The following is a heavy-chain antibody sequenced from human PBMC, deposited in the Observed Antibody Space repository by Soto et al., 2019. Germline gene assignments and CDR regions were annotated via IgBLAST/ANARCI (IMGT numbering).Heavy chain of an antibody. CDR1: GGSITSYY. CDR3: ARLGWTVTPHFDY. CDR2: IFYSGST. J-gene: IGHJ4*02. V-gene: IGHV4-59*12. Sequence: SETLSLTCTVSGGSITSYYWSWIQQPPGKGLEWIGYIFYSGSTNYNPSLKSRVTISVDTSKNQFSLNLSSVTAADTAVYYCARLGWTVTPHFDYWGQGTLVTVSS. D-gene: IGHD4-17*01.